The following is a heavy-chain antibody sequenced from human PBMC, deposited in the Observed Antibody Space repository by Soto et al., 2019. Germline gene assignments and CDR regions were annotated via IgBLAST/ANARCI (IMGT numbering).Heavy chain of an antibody. Sequence: SVKVSCKASRGTFSSYAISWVRQAPEQGLEWMGGIIPIFGTANYAQKFQGRVTITADESTSTAYMELSSLRSEDTAVYYCARVPGTIFGVVIMGAPNWFDPWGQGTLVTSPQ. CDR2: IIPIFGTA. J-gene: IGHJ5*02. CDR3: ARVPGTIFGVVIMGAPNWFDP. CDR1: RGTFSSYA. D-gene: IGHD3-3*01. V-gene: IGHV1-69*13.